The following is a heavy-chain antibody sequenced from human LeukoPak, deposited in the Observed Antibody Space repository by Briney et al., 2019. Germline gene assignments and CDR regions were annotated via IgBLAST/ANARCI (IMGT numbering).Heavy chain of an antibody. D-gene: IGHD3-22*01. CDR3: ARDYYDSSGGDAFDI. J-gene: IGHJ3*02. V-gene: IGHV3-74*01. CDR2: INSDGSST. Sequence: WGSLRLSCAASGFTFSSYWMHWVRQAPGKGLVWVSRINSDGSSTSYADSVKGRFTISRDNAKNTLYLQMNSLRAEDTAVYYCARDYYDSSGGDAFDIWGQGTMVTVSS. CDR1: GFTFSSYW.